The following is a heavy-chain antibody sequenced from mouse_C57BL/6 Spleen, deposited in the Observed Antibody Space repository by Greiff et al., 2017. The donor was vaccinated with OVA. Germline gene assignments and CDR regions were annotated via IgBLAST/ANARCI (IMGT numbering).Heavy chain of an antibody. CDR1: GYAFRSYW. V-gene: IGHV1-80*01. CDR3: ARDGSSSYYFDY. J-gene: IGHJ2*01. Sequence: VHLVESGAELVKPGASVKISCKASGYAFRSYWLNWVKQRPGKGLEWIGQIYPGDGDTNYNGKFKGKAPLTADKSSSTAYMQLSSLTSEDSAVYLCARDGSSSYYFDYWGQGTTLTVSS. D-gene: IGHD1-1*01. CDR2: IYPGDGDT.